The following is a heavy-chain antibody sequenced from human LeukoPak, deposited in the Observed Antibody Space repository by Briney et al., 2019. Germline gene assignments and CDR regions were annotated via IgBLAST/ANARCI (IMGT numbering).Heavy chain of an antibody. J-gene: IGHJ6*03. CDR3: ARGIAAAGTMGNYYYYYYMDV. CDR1: GGTFSSYA. Sequence: ASVKVSCKASGGTFSSYAISWVRQAPGQGLEWMGWISAYNGNTNYAQKLQGRVTMTTDTSTSTAYMELRSLRSDDTAVYYCARGIAAAGTMGNYYYYYYMDVWGKGTTVTISS. D-gene: IGHD6-13*01. CDR2: ISAYNGNT. V-gene: IGHV1-18*01.